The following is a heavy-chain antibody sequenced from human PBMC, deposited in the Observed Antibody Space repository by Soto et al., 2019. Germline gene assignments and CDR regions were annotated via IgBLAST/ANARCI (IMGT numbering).Heavy chain of an antibody. Sequence: ASVKVSCKASGYTFTSCDINWVRQATGQGLEWMGWMNPNSGNTGYAQKFQGRVTMTRNTSISTAYMELSSLRSEDTAVYYCARDIAVAVSPVGVGWGQGTMVTVSS. V-gene: IGHV1-8*01. CDR1: GYTFTSCD. J-gene: IGHJ3*01. CDR2: MNPNSGNT. CDR3: ARDIAVAVSPVGVG. D-gene: IGHD6-19*01.